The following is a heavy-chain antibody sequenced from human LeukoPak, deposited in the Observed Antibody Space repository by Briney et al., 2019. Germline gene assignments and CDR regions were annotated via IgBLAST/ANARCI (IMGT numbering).Heavy chain of an antibody. D-gene: IGHD5-24*01. CDR2: IYYSGST. V-gene: IGHV4-59*01. CDR3: ARGGDGYNADY. CDR1: GGSISRYY. J-gene: IGHJ4*02. Sequence: SETLSLTCTVSGGSISRYYWSWIRQPPGKGLEGIGYIYYSGSTNYNPSLKSRVTISVDTSKNQFSLKLSSVTAADTAVYYCARGGDGYNADYWGQGTLVTVSS.